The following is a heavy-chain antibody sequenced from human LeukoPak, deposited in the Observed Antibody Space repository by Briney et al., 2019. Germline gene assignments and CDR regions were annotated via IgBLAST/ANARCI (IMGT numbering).Heavy chain of an antibody. J-gene: IGHJ1*01. Sequence: GGSLRLSCVASRLTFSTFAMRWVRQAPGKGLEWVSAIGGGGSSKYYADTVKGRFTTSRDNSKNTLYLQMNSLRAEDTAVYYCTPGHHGAISTYWGQRTLVTLPS. CDR3: TPGHHGAISTY. CDR1: RLTFSTFA. V-gene: IGHV3-23*01. CDR2: IGGGGSSK. D-gene: IGHD2/OR15-2a*01.